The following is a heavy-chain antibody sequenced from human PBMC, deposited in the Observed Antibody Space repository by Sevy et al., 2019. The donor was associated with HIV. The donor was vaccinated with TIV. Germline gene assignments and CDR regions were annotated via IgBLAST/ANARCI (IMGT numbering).Heavy chain of an antibody. Sequence: GGSLRLSCAASGFTFSTYAMHWLRQAPGKGLEWVAVISHDERTTYYADSVKGRFTITKDNSNNTLYLKMDSLRPEDTTIYYCARDPGNSGNYWGQGTLVTVSS. J-gene: IGHJ4*02. V-gene: IGHV3-30*04. CDR1: GFTFSTYA. CDR2: ISHDERTT. CDR3: ARDPGNSGNY. D-gene: IGHD1-1*01.